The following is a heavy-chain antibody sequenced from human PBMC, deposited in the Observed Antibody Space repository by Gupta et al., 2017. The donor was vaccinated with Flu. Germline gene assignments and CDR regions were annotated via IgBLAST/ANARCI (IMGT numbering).Heavy chain of an antibody. CDR2: INRSGST. Sequence: GEINRSGSTKYNPSLQSRVTISVDTSKSQFSLILTSVTAADTAVYYCARGTYSSSWSSNFDYWGQGTLVTVSS. CDR3: ARGTYSSSWSSNFDY. D-gene: IGHD6-13*01. V-gene: IGHV4-34*01. J-gene: IGHJ4*02.